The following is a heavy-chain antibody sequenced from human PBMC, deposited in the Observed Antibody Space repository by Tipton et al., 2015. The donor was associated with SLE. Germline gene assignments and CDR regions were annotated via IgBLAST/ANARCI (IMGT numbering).Heavy chain of an antibody. CDR2: VYYSGGT. CDR1: GDSISSYY. D-gene: IGHD6-6*01. CDR3: SRGAALWSDP. V-gene: IGHV4-59*12. J-gene: IGHJ5*02. Sequence: LRLSCTVSGDSISSYYWNWIRQPPGKGLEWLGYVYYSGGTNYNPSLKSRVTISVDTSTNQVSLRLTSVTAADTAVYYCSRGAALWSDPWGQGTLVTVSS.